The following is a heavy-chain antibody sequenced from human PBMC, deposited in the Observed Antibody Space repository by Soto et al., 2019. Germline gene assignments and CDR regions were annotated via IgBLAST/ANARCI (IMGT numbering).Heavy chain of an antibody. CDR1: GYTLTELS. D-gene: IGHD5-18*01. Sequence: ASVKVSCKVSGYTLTELSMHWVRQAPGKGLEWMGGFDPEDGETIYAQKFQGRVTMTEDTSTDTAYMELSSLRSEDTAVYYCARDSRRGYSYGPLPSPYYYYYGMDVWGQGTTVTVSS. J-gene: IGHJ6*02. CDR3: ARDSRRGYSYGPLPSPYYYYYGMDV. CDR2: FDPEDGET. V-gene: IGHV1-24*01.